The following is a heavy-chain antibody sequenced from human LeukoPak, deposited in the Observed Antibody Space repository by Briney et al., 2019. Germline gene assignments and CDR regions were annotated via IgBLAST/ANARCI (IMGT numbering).Heavy chain of an antibody. D-gene: IGHD3-22*01. CDR3: ARSITMIVVVTYYFDY. CDR1: VGSFSGYH. CDR2: VNESGGT. V-gene: IGHV4-34*01. Sequence: PSETLSLTCAVYVGSFSGYHWNWIRQPPGKGPEWIGEVNESGGTNINPSLRSRVILSVDTSKNQFSLKLSSVTAADTAVYYCARSITMIVVVTYYFDYWGQGTLVTVSS. J-gene: IGHJ4*02.